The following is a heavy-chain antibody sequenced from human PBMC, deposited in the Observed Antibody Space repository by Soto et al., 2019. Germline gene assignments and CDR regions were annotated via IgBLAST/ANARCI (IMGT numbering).Heavy chain of an antibody. CDR1: GFSLSTSGVG. CDR3: EHWGLAGLVPPVGY. J-gene: IGHJ4*02. CDR2: IYWNDDK. V-gene: IGHV2-5*01. D-gene: IGHD2-2*01. Sequence: QITLKESGPTLVKPTQTLTLTCTFSGFSLSTSGVGVGWIRQPPVKALEWLALIYWNDDKRYSPSLKSRLTIPKDTSKNQVVLTMTNMDPVDTATYYCEHWGLAGLVPPVGYWGQGTLVTVS.